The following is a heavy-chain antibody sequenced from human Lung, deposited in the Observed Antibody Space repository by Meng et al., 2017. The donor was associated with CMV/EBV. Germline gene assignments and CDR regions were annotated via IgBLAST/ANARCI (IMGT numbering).Heavy chain of an antibody. D-gene: IGHD6-19*01. CDR1: GGSIRSSNW. V-gene: IGHV4-4*02. J-gene: IGHJ4*02. Sequence: PLQESGPGRVKPSGTLSLTCAVSGGSIRSSNWWSWVRQPPGKGLEWIGEIYHSGSTNYNPSLKSRVTISVDKSKNQFSLKLSSVTAADTAVYYCASFPPPGKQWLVTDYWGQGTLVTVSS. CDR2: IYHSGST. CDR3: ASFPPPGKQWLVTDY.